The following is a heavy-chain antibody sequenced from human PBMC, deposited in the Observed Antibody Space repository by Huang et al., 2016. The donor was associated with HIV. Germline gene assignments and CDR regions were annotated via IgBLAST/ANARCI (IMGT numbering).Heavy chain of an antibody. Sequence: QVQLRQWGAGLVKPSETLSLTCAVYGGSFSGYYWTMIRQSPGKGLEGIGERNHIGKTNYQPSLKSRVTISKDTAKNQFSLQLTSVSAADTGVYFCAREKAADSAWYGVYYFDYWGEGALVTVTS. J-gene: IGHJ4*02. CDR2: RNHIGKT. CDR3: AREKAADSAWYGVYYFDY. V-gene: IGHV4-34*01. CDR1: GGSFSGYY. D-gene: IGHD6-19*01.